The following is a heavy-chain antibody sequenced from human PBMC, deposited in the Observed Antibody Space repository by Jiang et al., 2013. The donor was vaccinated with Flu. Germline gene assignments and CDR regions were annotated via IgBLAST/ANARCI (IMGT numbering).Heavy chain of an antibody. CDR3: ARQIGRGSWGFDY. CDR1: GGSFSDYY. D-gene: IGHD3-16*01. J-gene: IGHJ4*02. CDR2: IDDRGSI. Sequence: LLKPSETLSLTCGVYGGSFSDYYWSWIRQSPGKGLEWIGEIDDRGSINYNPSLESRVTISVDTSKNHFSLNLTSVTAADTAVYYCARQIGRGSWGFDYWGQGTLVTVSS. V-gene: IGHV4-34*01.